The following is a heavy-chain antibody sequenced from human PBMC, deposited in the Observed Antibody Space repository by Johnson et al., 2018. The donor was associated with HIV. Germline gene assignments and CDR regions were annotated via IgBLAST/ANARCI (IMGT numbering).Heavy chain of an antibody. Sequence: VQLVESGGGVVQPGRSLRLSCAASGFTFSSYAMHWVRQAPGKGLEWVAVISYDGSNKYYADSVKGRLTISRDNSKNTLYLQMNSLRAEDTAVYYCAKDRFGEWEPLGAFDIWGQGTMVTVSS. J-gene: IGHJ3*02. CDR3: AKDRFGEWEPLGAFDI. V-gene: IGHV3-30-3*01. CDR2: ISYDGSNK. CDR1: GFTFSSYA. D-gene: IGHD3-10*01.